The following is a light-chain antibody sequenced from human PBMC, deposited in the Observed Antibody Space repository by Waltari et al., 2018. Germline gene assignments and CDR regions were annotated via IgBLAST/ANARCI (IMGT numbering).Light chain of an antibody. CDR1: QSVGTY. V-gene: IGKV3-11*01. CDR3: QQRSSWTPHT. CDR2: DAS. J-gene: IGKJ2*01. Sequence: EIVLTQSPATLSLSPGETPTLSCRASQSVGTYLAWYQQKPGQAPRLLIYDASNRATDIPDRFRGSGSGTDFTLTISSLEPEDFAVYYCQQRSSWTPHTFGQGARLEIK.